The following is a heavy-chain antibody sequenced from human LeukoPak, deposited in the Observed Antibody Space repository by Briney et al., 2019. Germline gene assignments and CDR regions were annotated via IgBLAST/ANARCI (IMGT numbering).Heavy chain of an antibody. Sequence: SETLSLTCAVYGGSFSGYYWSWIRQPPGKGLEWIGEINHSGSTNYNPSLKSRVTISVDTSKNQFSLKLSSVTAADTAVYYCARDRRYYYDSSGYWGFDYWGQGTLVTVSS. D-gene: IGHD3-22*01. V-gene: IGHV4-34*01. CDR2: INHSGST. CDR1: GGSFSGYY. J-gene: IGHJ4*02. CDR3: ARDRRYYYDSSGYWGFDY.